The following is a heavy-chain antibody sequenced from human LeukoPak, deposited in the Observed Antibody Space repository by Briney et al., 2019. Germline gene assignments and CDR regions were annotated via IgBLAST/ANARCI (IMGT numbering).Heavy chain of an antibody. V-gene: IGHV1-2*02. CDR1: GYTFTGYY. J-gene: IGHJ3*02. CDR3: AREATVGGAFDI. Sequence: ASVKVSCKASGYTFTGYYMHWVRQAPGQGLEWMGWINPNSGGTNYAQKFQGRVTMTRDTSISTAYMELSRLRSDDTAVYYCAREATVGGAFDIWGQGTMVTVSS. D-gene: IGHD4-23*01. CDR2: INPNSGGT.